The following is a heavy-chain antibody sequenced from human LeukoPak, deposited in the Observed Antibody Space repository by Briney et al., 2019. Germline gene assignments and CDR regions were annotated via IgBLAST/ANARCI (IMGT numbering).Heavy chain of an antibody. CDR2: ISSSSSYI. D-gene: IGHD4/OR15-4a*01. Sequence: GGSLRLSCAASGFTFSSYSMNWVRQAPGKGLEWVSSISSSSSYIYYADSVRGRFTISRDNSKNTLYLQMNSLRAEDTAVYYCARRAGAYSHPYDYWGQGTLVTVSS. V-gene: IGHV3-21*04. CDR1: GFTFSSYS. CDR3: ARRAGAYSHPYDY. J-gene: IGHJ4*02.